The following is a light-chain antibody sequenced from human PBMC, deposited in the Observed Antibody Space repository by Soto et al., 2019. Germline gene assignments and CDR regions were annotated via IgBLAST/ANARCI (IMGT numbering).Light chain of an antibody. V-gene: IGKV3-20*01. CDR1: QSVSSSY. CDR2: GAS. Sequence: EIVLTQSPGTLSLSPGERATLSCRASQSVSSSYLAWYQQKPGQAPRLLIYGASGRATGIPDRFSGSESGTDFTLTISRLEPEDFAVYYCQQYGSSPLYTCGQGTKLEI. J-gene: IGKJ2*01. CDR3: QQYGSSPLYT.